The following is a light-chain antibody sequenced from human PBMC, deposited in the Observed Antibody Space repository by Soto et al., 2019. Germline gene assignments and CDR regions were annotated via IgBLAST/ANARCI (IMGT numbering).Light chain of an antibody. Sequence: QSVLTQPPSVSGSPGQSVTISCTGSSSDIGNYDRVSWYQQPPGTAPKLVIYEVSNRPSGVPDRFSGSKSGNTAPLIISGLQPEDEADYYCSSYKNNRDVIFGGGTK. J-gene: IGLJ2*01. V-gene: IGLV2-18*02. CDR1: SSDIGNYDR. CDR2: EVS. CDR3: SSYKNNRDVI.